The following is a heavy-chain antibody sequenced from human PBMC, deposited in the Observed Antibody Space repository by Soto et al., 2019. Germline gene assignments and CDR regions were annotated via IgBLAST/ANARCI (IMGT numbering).Heavy chain of an antibody. Sequence: GASVKVSCKASGFTFTSSAMQWVRQARGQRLEWIGWIVVGSGNTNYAQKFQERVTITRDMSTSTAYMELSSLRSEDTAVYYCAADRSPTVTTSDAFDIWGQGTMVTVSS. CDR1: GFTFTSSA. CDR3: AADRSPTVTTSDAFDI. J-gene: IGHJ3*02. V-gene: IGHV1-58*02. CDR2: IVVGSGNT. D-gene: IGHD4-17*01.